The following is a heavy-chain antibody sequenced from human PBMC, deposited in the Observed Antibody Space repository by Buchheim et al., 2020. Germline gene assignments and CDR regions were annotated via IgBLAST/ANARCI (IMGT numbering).Heavy chain of an antibody. CDR1: GGSISSNYW. Sequence: QVQLQESGPGLVKPSGTLSLTCDVSGGSISSNYWWSWVRQPPGMGLEWIGEIYHSGSTNYNPSLKSRVTITVDKSKNQFLLKLTSVTAADTAVYYCARIPYYYYYGLDVWGQGTT. V-gene: IGHV4-4*02. D-gene: IGHD2-21*01. J-gene: IGHJ6*02. CDR3: ARIPYYYYYGLDV. CDR2: IYHSGST.